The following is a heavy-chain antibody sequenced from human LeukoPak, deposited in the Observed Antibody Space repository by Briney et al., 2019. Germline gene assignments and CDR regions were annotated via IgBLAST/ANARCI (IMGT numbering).Heavy chain of an antibody. V-gene: IGHV1-69*01. D-gene: IGHD5-24*01. CDR2: IIPIFGTA. CDR1: GGTFSSYA. CDR3: ARGRDGYNQFDY. Sequence: SVKVSCKASGGTFSSYAISWVRQAPGQGLEWMGGIIPIFGTANYAQKFQGRVTITADESTSTAYMELSSLRSEDTAVYYCARGRDGYNQFDYWSQGTLVTVSS. J-gene: IGHJ4*02.